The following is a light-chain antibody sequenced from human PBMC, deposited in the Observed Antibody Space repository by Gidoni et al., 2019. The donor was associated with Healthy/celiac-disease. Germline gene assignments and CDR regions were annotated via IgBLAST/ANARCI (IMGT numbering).Light chain of an antibody. Sequence: EIVLTQSPATLSLSPGERATLSCRASQSVSSYLAWYQQKPGQAPRLLIYDASNRATGIPARFSGSGSGTDFTLTISSLEPEDFAVYYCQQRSNWPWTFGQXTKVGIK. V-gene: IGKV3-11*01. J-gene: IGKJ1*01. CDR2: DAS. CDR3: QQRSNWPWT. CDR1: QSVSSY.